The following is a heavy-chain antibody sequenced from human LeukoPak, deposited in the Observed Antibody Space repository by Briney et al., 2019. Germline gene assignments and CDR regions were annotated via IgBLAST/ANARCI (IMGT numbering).Heavy chain of an antibody. J-gene: IGHJ4*02. CDR2: INLNSGGT. CDR3: ARDKGDYYGSGSYPDY. D-gene: IGHD3-10*01. V-gene: IGHV1-2*02. Sequence: GASVKVSCKASGYTFTGYYMHWVRQAPGQGLEWMGWINLNSGGTNYAQKFQGRVTMTRDTSISTAYMELSRLRSDDTAVYYCARDKGDYYGSGSYPDYWGQGTLVTVSS. CDR1: GYTFTGYY.